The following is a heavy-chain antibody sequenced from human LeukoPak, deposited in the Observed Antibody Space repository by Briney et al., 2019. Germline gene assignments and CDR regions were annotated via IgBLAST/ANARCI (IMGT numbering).Heavy chain of an antibody. CDR1: GGTFSSYA. V-gene: IGHV1-69*05. CDR2: IIPVFGTA. J-gene: IGHJ4*02. D-gene: IGHD3-22*01. Sequence: SVKVSCKASGGTFSSYAISWVRQAPGQGLEWLGGIIPVFGTANYAQKFQGRVTMTRDTSTSTVYMELSSLRSEDTAVYYCAREGITMIVQFDYWGQGTLVTVSS. CDR3: AREGITMIVQFDY.